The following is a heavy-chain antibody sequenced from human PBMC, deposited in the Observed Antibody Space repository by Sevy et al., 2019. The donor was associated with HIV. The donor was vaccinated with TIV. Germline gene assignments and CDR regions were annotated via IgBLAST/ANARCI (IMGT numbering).Heavy chain of an antibody. CDR1: GYTFKTYG. D-gene: IGHD2-2*01. CDR3: ARDKPQGVVIIPGSMWGGVDY. Sequence: ASVKVSCKTFGYTFKTYGISWVRQAPGQGLEWMGWISAYSGDTNFAQKFQGRVTMTTDTSTSTAYMELSSLRSDDTAVYFCARDKPQGVVIIPGSMWGGVDYWGQGTVLTVSS. J-gene: IGHJ4*02. CDR2: ISAYSGDT. V-gene: IGHV1-18*01.